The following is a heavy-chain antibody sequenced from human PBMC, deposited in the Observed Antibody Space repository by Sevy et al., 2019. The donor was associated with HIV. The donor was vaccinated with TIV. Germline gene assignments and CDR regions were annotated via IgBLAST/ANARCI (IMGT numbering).Heavy chain of an antibody. D-gene: IGHD5-18*01. CDR3: ARDRAYSALDY. CDR2: INGSGGRL. Sequence: GGSLRLSCVASGFTFSDSCMSWVRQAPGKGLEWVAFINGSGGRLCYVDSVRGRFTISRENTKNSLYLQMNSLRAEDTAVYFCARDRAYSALDYWGQGTLVTVSS. CDR1: GFTFSDSC. J-gene: IGHJ4*02. V-gene: IGHV3-7*01.